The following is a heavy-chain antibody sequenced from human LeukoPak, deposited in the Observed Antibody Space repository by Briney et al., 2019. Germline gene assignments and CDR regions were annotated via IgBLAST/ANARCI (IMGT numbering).Heavy chain of an antibody. J-gene: IGHJ4*02. CDR3: AGGYYDSSVGY. Sequence: PSETLSLTCTFSGGSISSHYWSWIRQPPGKGLEWIGYIYYSGSTNYNPSLKSRVTISVDTSKNQFSLKLSSVTAADTAVYYCAGGYYDSSVGYWGQGTLVTVSS. CDR1: GGSISSHY. CDR2: IYYSGST. D-gene: IGHD3-22*01. V-gene: IGHV4-59*11.